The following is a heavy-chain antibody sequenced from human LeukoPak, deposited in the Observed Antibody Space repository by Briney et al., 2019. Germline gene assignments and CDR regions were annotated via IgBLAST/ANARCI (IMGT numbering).Heavy chain of an antibody. V-gene: IGHV3-30*02. CDR2: IRYDGSNK. D-gene: IGHD5-18*01. Sequence: PGGSLRLSCAASGFTFSSYGMHWVRQAPGKGLEWVAFIRYDGSNKYYADSVKGRFTISRDNSKNTLYLQMNSLRAEDTAVYYCARSRQRGYSYGYDPIDYWGQGTLVTVSS. J-gene: IGHJ4*02. CDR3: ARSRQRGYSYGYDPIDY. CDR1: GFTFSSYG.